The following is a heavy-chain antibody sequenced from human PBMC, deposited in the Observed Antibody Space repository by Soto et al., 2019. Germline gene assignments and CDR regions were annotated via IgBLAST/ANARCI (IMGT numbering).Heavy chain of an antibody. CDR3: ARAYYGSGSTHYYYGMDV. D-gene: IGHD3-10*01. CDR2: INHSGST. CDR1: GGSFSGYY. J-gene: IGHJ6*02. V-gene: IGHV4-34*01. Sequence: PSETLSLTCAVYGGSFSGYYWSWIRQPPGKGLEWIGEINHSGSTNYNPSLKSRVTISVDTSKNQFSLKLSSVTAADTAVYYCARAYYGSGSTHYYYGMDVWGQGTTVTVSS.